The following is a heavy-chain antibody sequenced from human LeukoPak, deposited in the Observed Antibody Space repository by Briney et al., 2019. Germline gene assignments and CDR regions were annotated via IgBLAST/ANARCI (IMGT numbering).Heavy chain of an antibody. CDR1: GGSISSGDYY. D-gene: IGHD5-18*01. V-gene: IGHV4-30-4*01. J-gene: IGHJ4*02. CDR2: IYYSGST. CDR3: ARELGYSYGFGLGSFDY. Sequence: SETLSLTCTVSGGSISSGDYYWSWIRQPPGKGLEWIGYIYYSGSTYYNPSLKSRVTISVDTSKNQFSLKLSSVTAADTAVYYCARELGYSYGFGLGSFDYWGQGTLVTVSS.